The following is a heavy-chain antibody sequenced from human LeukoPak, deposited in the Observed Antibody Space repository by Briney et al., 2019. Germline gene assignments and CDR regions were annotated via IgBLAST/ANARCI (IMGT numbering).Heavy chain of an antibody. CDR1: GFTFSSYA. V-gene: IGHV3-23*01. CDR2: ISGSGGTT. J-gene: IGHJ4*02. Sequence: GESLKISCAASGFTFSSYAMSWVRQAPGEGLEWVSAISGSGGTTYYADSVKGRFTISRDNSKNTLYLQMNSLRAEDTAVYYCGKDRVIAATGRFTGLFDYWGQGTLVTVSS. D-gene: IGHD6-13*01. CDR3: GKDRVIAATGRFTGLFDY.